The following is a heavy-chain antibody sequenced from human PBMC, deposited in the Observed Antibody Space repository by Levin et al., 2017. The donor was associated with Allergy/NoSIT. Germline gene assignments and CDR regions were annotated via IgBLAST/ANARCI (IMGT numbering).Heavy chain of an antibody. Sequence: GGSLRLSCAASGFSFSDYYMSWIRQAPGKGLEWVSYISSGSTSTNYADSVKGRFTISRDNSKRSLYLQMNSLRAEDTAVYYCARNMFGSGNYRPLDYWGQGTLVTVSS. CDR2: ISSGSTST. J-gene: IGHJ4*02. CDR1: GFSFSDYY. V-gene: IGHV3-11*06. CDR3: ARNMFGSGNYRPLDY. D-gene: IGHD3-10*01.